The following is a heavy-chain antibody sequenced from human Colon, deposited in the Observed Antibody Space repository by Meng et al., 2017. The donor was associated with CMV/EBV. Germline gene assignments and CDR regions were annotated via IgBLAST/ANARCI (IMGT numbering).Heavy chain of an antibody. J-gene: IGHJ4*02. CDR2: TYYSGST. CDR1: GGSITQNY. CDR3: ARAARDRIHYYGSGSYFAS. V-gene: IGHV4-59*01. D-gene: IGHD3-10*01. Sequence: SETLSLTCAVSGGSITQNYWSWIRQAPGKGLEWIGYTYYSGSTNYNPSLKSRVTISVDTSKNQFSLRLTSVTAADTAVYYCARAARDRIHYYGSGSYFASWGQGTLVTVPS.